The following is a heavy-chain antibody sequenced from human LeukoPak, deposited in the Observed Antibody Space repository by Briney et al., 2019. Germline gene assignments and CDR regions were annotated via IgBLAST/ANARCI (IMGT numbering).Heavy chain of an antibody. D-gene: IGHD2/OR15-2a*01. Sequence: GESLKISCKGSGYSFTSYWIGWVRQMPGKGLEWMGIIYPGDSDTRYSPSFQGQVTISADKSISTAYLQWSSLKASDTAMYYCARHQISYYYYYHMDVLGKGTTVTVSS. CDR3: ARHQISYYYYYHMDV. CDR1: GYSFTSYW. J-gene: IGHJ6*03. V-gene: IGHV5-51*01. CDR2: IYPGDSDT.